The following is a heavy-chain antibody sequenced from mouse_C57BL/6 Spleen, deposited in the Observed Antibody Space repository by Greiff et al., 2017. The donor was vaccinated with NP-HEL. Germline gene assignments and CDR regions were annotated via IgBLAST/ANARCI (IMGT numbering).Heavy chain of an antibody. D-gene: IGHD3-3*01. V-gene: IGHV1-61*01. J-gene: IGHJ4*01. Sequence: QVQLQQPGAELVRPGSSVKLSCKASGYTFTSYWMDWVKQRPGQGLEWIGNIYPSDSETHYNQKFKDKATLTVDKSSSTAYMQLSSLTSEDSAVYYCARPNGHSSYYAMDYWGQGTSVTVSS. CDR2: IYPSDSET. CDR1: GYTFTSYW. CDR3: ARPNGHSSYYAMDY.